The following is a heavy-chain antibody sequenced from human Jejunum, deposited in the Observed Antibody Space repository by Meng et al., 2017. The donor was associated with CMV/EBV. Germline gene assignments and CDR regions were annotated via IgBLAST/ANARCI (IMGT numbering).Heavy chain of an antibody. Sequence: QVQLEVSGPGLVNPSEPLSLTCSVSGGSVSDYYWSWFRQSAGKGLEWIGRISVSGYSDYSPSLKSRVTMSVDTSKNQFSLSLNSVTPADTALYYCVRDLIRDHSGSWFDSWGQGTLVTVSS. V-gene: IGHV4-4*07. CDR1: GGSVSDYY. J-gene: IGHJ5*01. CDR3: VRDLIRDHSGSWFDS. D-gene: IGHD3-22*01. CDR2: ISVSGYS.